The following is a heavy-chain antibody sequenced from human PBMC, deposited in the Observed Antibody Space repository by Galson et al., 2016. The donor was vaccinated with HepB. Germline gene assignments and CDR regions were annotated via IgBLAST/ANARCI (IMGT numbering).Heavy chain of an antibody. CDR1: GYTFTRYY. CDR2: IYPGDSDT. J-gene: IGHJ4*02. Sequence: QSGAEVKKPGESLKISCKGSGYTFTRYYIGWVRQMPGKGLEWMGIIYPGDSDTRYSPSFQGQVTISVDKSSDTAYLHWSSLKASDIAMYYCARGPARSHYGSGNYLLYFDFWGQGTLVTVSS. CDR3: ARGPARSHYGSGNYLLYFDF. V-gene: IGHV5-51*01. D-gene: IGHD3-10*01.